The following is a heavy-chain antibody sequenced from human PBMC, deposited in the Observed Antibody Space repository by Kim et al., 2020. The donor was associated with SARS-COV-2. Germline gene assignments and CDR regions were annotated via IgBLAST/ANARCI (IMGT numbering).Heavy chain of an antibody. J-gene: IGHJ6*02. CDR1: GFTFSSYA. V-gene: IGHV3-23*01. CDR2: ISGSGGST. Sequence: GGSLRLSCAASGFTFSSYAMSWVRQAPGKGLEWVSAISGSGGSTYYADSVKGRFTISRDNSKNTLYLQMNSLRAEDTAVYYCAKDLFGGYSGYDPYGMDVWGQGTTVTVSS. D-gene: IGHD5-12*01. CDR3: AKDLFGGYSGYDPYGMDV.